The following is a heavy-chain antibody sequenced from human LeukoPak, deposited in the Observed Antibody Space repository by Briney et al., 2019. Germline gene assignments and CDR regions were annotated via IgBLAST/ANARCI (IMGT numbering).Heavy chain of an antibody. J-gene: IGHJ5*02. Sequence: ASVKVSCKASGYSFTGFYMHWVRQAPGQGLEWMGWINPNNGGTEYAHNFQGRVTMTRDTSVSTAYMELSGLRLDDTAVYYCARDHHRQTPISFDPWGQGTLVTVFS. CDR1: GYSFTGFY. CDR2: INPNNGGT. V-gene: IGHV1-2*02. CDR3: ARDHHRQTPISFDP.